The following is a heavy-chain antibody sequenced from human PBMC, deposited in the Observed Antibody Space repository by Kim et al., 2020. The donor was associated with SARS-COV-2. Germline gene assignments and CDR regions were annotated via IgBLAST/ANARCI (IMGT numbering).Heavy chain of an antibody. CDR3: ARFPFLHLDTAMASEGFDY. J-gene: IGHJ4*02. V-gene: IGHV4-39*01. D-gene: IGHD5-18*01. Sequence: SETLSLTCTVSGGSISSSSYYWGWIRQPPGKGLEWIGSIYYSGSTYYNPSLKSRVTISVDTSKNQFSLRLSSVTAADTCVYYCARFPFLHLDTAMASEGFDYWGQGTLVTVSS. CDR2: IYYSGST. CDR1: GGSISSSSYY.